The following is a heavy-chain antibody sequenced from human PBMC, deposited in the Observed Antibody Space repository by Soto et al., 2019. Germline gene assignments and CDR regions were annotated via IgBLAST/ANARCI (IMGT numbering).Heavy chain of an antibody. D-gene: IGHD6-6*01. V-gene: IGHV3-48*03. CDR3: ARDPSIAARNYYFDY. CDR1: GFTFSSYE. J-gene: IGHJ4*02. Sequence: AGGSLRLSCAASGFTFSSYEMNWVRQAPGKGLEWVSYISSSGSTIYYADSVKGRFTISRDNAKNSLYLQMNSLRAEDTAVYYCARDPSIAARNYYFDYWGQGTLVTVSS. CDR2: ISSSGSTI.